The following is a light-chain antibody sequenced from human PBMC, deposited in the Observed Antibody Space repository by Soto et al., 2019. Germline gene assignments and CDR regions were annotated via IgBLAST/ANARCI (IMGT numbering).Light chain of an antibody. Sequence: DIQMTQSPSTLSASVGDRVTITCRASHSISRWLAWYQQKPGNAPKVLIYKASNIETGVPPRFSGTGSDTEFTLAITSLQPDDYATYYCQQYNGYPYTFGQGTKVEI. V-gene: IGKV1-5*03. CDR3: QQYNGYPYT. CDR1: HSISRW. J-gene: IGKJ2*01. CDR2: KAS.